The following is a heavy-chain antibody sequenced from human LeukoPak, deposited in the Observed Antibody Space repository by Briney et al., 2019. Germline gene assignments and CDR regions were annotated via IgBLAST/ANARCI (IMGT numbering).Heavy chain of an antibody. Sequence: TSSETLSLTCAVSGGSISSSNWWSWVRQPPGKGLEWIGEIYHSGSTNYNPSLKSRVTISVDKSKNQFSLKLSSVTAADTAVYYCARGYYDSSGYSAEYFQHWGKGTLVTVSS. CDR2: IYHSGST. D-gene: IGHD3-22*01. CDR3: ARGYYDSSGYSAEYFQH. V-gene: IGHV4-4*02. CDR1: GGSISSSNW. J-gene: IGHJ1*01.